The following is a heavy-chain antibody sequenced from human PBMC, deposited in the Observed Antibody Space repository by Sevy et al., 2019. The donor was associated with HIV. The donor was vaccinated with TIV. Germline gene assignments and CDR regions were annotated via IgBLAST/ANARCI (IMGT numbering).Heavy chain of an antibody. CDR2: IYYSGST. CDR1: GGSVSSDNYY. Sequence: SDTLSLTCTVSGGSVSSDNYYWSWIRQPPGKGLEWIGNIYYSGSTNYNPSLKSRVTISVDTSKNQFSLKLSSVTAADTAVYYCARDHSRSYYDSWFDPWGQGTLVTVSS. CDR3: ARDHSRSYYDSWFDP. V-gene: IGHV4-61*01. D-gene: IGHD1-26*01. J-gene: IGHJ5*02.